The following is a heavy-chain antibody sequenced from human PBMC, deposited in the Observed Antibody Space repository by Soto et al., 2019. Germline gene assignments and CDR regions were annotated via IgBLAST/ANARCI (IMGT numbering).Heavy chain of an antibody. Sequence: SETLSLTCTVSGGSISSYYWGWIRQPPGKGLEWIGYIYYSGSTDYNPSLKSRVTISVDPSKNHFSLKLSSVSAADTAVYYCARTGFSSGWYPLDYWGQGTLVTVSS. CDR1: GGSISSYY. J-gene: IGHJ4*02. CDR3: ARTGFSSGWYPLDY. CDR2: IYYSGST. D-gene: IGHD6-13*01. V-gene: IGHV4-59*01.